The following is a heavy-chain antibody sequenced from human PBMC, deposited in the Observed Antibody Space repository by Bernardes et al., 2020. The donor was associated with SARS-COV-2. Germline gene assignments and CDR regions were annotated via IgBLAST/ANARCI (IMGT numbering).Heavy chain of an antibody. CDR2: ISYDGSNK. J-gene: IGHJ3*02. CDR1: GFTFSSYG. D-gene: IGHD7-27*01. Sequence: GSLRLSCAASGFTFSSYGMHWVRKAPGKGLEWVAVISYDGSNKYYADSVKGRFTISRDNSKNTLYLQMNSLRAEDTAVYYCAKWGSDAFDIWGQGTMVTVSS. CDR3: AKWGSDAFDI. V-gene: IGHV3-30*18.